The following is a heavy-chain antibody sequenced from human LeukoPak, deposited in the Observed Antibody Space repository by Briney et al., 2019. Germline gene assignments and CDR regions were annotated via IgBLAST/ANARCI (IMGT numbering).Heavy chain of an antibody. J-gene: IGHJ4*02. CDR1: GGSFSGYY. D-gene: IGHD3-22*01. CDR3: ARGRTPYHYDSSGYKYYFDY. CDR2: INHSGST. V-gene: IGHV4-34*01. Sequence: SETLSLTCAVYGGSFSGYYWSWIRQPPGKGLEWIGEINHSGSTNYNPSLKSRVTISLDTSKNQFSLKLSSVTAADTAVYYCARGRTPYHYDSSGYKYYFDYWGQGTLVTVSS.